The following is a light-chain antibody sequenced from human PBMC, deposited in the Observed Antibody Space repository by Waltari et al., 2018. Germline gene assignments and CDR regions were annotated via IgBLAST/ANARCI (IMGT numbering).Light chain of an antibody. Sequence: QSILTQPPSASGTPGQRVTISCSASSANIGNNAVNWYQQVPGTAPRLLIYNNDHRPSGVPDRFSASRSGTSASLAIVGLQSEDEASYYGAAWDNSLNSPVFGGGTKLTVL. V-gene: IGLV1-44*01. J-gene: IGLJ2*01. CDR1: SANIGNNA. CDR3: AAWDNSLNSPV. CDR2: NND.